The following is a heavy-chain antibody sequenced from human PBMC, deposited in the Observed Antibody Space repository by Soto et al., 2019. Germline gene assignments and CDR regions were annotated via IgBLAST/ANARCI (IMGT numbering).Heavy chain of an antibody. D-gene: IGHD3-3*01. J-gene: IGHJ5*02. Sequence: QVQLQESGPGLVKPSETLSLTCTVSGGFVSSASYFWSWIRQPPGKEMEFIAYVYYTGTTKYSPSLKSRASISLDTAKNQFSLNLSAVTTADTAIYYGARMRFGEGPYWFDPWGQRILVTVS. CDR3: ARMRFGEGPYWFDP. V-gene: IGHV4-61*01. CDR2: VYYTGTT. CDR1: GGFVSSASYF.